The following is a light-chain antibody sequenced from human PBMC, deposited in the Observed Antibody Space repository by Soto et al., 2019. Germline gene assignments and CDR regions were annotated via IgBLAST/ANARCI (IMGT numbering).Light chain of an antibody. CDR1: SSNIVSNA. CDR3: AAWDDSLNGVV. V-gene: IGLV1-44*01. J-gene: IGLJ3*02. CDR2: SND. Sequence: QSGLTQPPSASGTPGQRVTISCSGGSSNIVSNAVNWFQQFPGAAPRLLIYSNDQRPSGVPDRFSASKSDTSASLAISGLQSEDEAEYYCAAWDDSLNGVVFGGGTKLTVL.